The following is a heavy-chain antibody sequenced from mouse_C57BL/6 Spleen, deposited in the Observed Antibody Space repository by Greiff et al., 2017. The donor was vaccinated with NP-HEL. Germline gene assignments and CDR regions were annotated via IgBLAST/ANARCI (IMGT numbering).Heavy chain of an antibody. CDR3: ARRKKAGYTDAMDY. V-gene: IGHV1-69*01. D-gene: IGHD3-2*02. Sequence: VQLQQPGAELVMPGASVKLSCKASGYTFTSYWMHWVKQRPGQGLEWIGEIDPSDSYTNYNQKFKGKSTLTVDKSSSTAYMQLSSLTSEDSAVYYCARRKKAGYTDAMDYWGQGTSVTVSS. CDR1: GYTFTSYW. J-gene: IGHJ4*01. CDR2: IDPSDSYT.